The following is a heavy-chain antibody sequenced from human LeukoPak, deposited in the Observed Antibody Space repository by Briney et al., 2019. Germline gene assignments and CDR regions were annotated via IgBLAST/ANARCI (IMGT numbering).Heavy chain of an antibody. V-gene: IGHV5-51*01. CDR2: IYPGDSDT. D-gene: IGHD5-18*01. Sequence: GESLKISCKGSGYSFTSYWIGWVRQMPGKGLEWMGIIYPGDSDTRNSPSFQGQVTISADKSISTAYLQWSSLKASDTAMYYCASRGYSYGSYGDAFDIWGQGTMVTVSS. J-gene: IGHJ3*02. CDR3: ASRGYSYGSYGDAFDI. CDR1: GYSFTSYW.